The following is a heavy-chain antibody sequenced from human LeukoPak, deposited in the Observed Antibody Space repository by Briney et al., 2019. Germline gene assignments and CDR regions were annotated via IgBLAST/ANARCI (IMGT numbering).Heavy chain of an antibody. J-gene: IGHJ4*02. CDR2: ISYDGSNK. D-gene: IGHD1-26*01. Sequence: GGSLRLSCAASGFTFSSYAMHWVRQAPGKGLEWVAVISYDGSNKYYVDSVKGRFTISRDNSKNTLYLQMNSLRAEETAVYYCARSPYYGGNTPHLDYWGQGTLVTVSS. CDR1: GFTFSSYA. CDR3: ARSPYYGGNTPHLDY. V-gene: IGHV3-30-3*01.